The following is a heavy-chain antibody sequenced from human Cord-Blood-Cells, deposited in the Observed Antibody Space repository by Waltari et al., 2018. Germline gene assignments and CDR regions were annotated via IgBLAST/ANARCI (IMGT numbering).Heavy chain of an antibody. CDR2: RNPNSGNT. Sequence: QVQLVQSGAEVKKPGASVKVSCKASGYTFTSYDINWVRQATGQGLEWMGWRNPNSGNTGYAKKCQGRVTMTRNTSISTAYMELSSLRSEDTAVYYCARVAASPSSGYYWYFDLWGRGTLVTVSS. CDR1: GYTFTSYD. D-gene: IGHD3-22*01. CDR3: ARVAASPSSGYYWYFDL. V-gene: IGHV1-8*01. J-gene: IGHJ2*01.